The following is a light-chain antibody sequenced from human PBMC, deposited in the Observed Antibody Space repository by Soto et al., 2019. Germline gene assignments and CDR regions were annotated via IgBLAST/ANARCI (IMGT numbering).Light chain of an antibody. V-gene: IGKV3-20*01. Sequence: ENVLTQSPGTLSLSPGERATLSCRASQSVTNNYLAWHQQRPGQAPRLLIYGASSRATGIPDRFSGSGSGTDFTLTISGLEPEDFAVYYCQQSATSPLTFGGGTKVDIK. J-gene: IGKJ4*01. CDR3: QQSATSPLT. CDR1: QSVTNNY. CDR2: GAS.